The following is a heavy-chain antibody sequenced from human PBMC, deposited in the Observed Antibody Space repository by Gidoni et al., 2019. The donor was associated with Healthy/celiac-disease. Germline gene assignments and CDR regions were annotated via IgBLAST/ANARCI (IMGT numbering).Heavy chain of an antibody. CDR3: AKDIVVLWFGGNFDY. CDR1: GFTFDDYA. CDR2: ISWNSGSI. D-gene: IGHD3-10*01. Sequence: EVQLVESGGGLVQPGRSLRLSCAASGFTFDDYAMHWVRQAPGKGLEWVSGISWNSGSIGYADSVKGRFTISRDNAKNSLYLQMNSLRAEDTALYYCAKDIVVLWFGGNFDYWGQGTLVTVSS. J-gene: IGHJ4*02. V-gene: IGHV3-9*01.